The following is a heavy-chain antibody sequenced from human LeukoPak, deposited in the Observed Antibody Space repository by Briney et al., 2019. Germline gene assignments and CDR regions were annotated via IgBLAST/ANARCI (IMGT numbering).Heavy chain of an antibody. V-gene: IGHV4-39*07. CDR3: ARVRILAGAFDI. Sequence: PSETLSLTCTVSGGSISSSSYYWGWIRQPPGKGLEWIGSIYYSGSTYYNPSLKSRVTISVDTSKNQFSLKLSSVTAADTAVYYCARVRILAGAFDIWGQGTMVTVSS. J-gene: IGHJ3*02. D-gene: IGHD5-18*01. CDR2: IYYSGST. CDR1: GGSISSSSYY.